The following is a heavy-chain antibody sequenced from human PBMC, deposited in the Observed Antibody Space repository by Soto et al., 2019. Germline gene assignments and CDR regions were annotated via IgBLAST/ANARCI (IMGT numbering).Heavy chain of an antibody. CDR1: GYTFTSYG. CDR2: ISGYDDKT. D-gene: IGHD1-1*01. J-gene: IGHJ5*02. CDR3: ARHNSQWPNWFDP. V-gene: IGHV1-18*01. Sequence: QVQLVQSGAEVKKPGASVKVSCKASGYTFTSYGISWARQAPGQGLGWVGWISGYDDKTDYAYKFRCRVAMTTDTSTNAAYMDLRSLRSDDTAVYYCARHNSQWPNWFDPWGQGTPVTVSS.